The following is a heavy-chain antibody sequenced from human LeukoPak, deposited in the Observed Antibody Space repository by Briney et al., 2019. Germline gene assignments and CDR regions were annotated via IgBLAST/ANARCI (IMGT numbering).Heavy chain of an antibody. J-gene: IGHJ4*02. CDR1: GFTFSSYS. CDR3: ARDHCSSTGCYLD. V-gene: IGHV3-21*01. CDR2: ISSSSSYI. Sequence: GGSLRLSCAASGFTFSSYSMNWVRQAPGKGLEWVSSISSSSSYIYYADSVKGRFTISRDNAKNSLYLQMNSLRAEDTAVYYCARDHCSSTGCYLDWGQGTLVTVSS. D-gene: IGHD2-2*01.